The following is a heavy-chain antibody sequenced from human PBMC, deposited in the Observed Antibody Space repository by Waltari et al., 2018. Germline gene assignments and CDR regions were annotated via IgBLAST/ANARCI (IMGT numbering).Heavy chain of an antibody. V-gene: IGHV5-51*01. J-gene: IGHJ6*02. CDR2: IYPGDSET. CDR1: GYSFTSYL. Sequence: EVQLVQSGAEVKKPGESLKISCNGSGYSFTSYLIGSVRLVPGKGLEWMGIIYPGDSETRYSPSFQGQVTISADKSISTAYLQWSSLKASDTAMYYCARLGTAMVNYYYGMDVWGQGTTVTVSS. D-gene: IGHD5-18*01. CDR3: ARLGTAMVNYYYGMDV.